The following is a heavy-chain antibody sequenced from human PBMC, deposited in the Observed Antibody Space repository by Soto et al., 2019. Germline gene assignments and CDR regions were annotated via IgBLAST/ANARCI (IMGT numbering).Heavy chain of an antibody. CDR3: ARVRTVMRDFDS. Sequence: SETLSLTCTVSGGSISSGGYYWSWIRQHPGKGLEWIGYIFYSGSTYYNPSLKSRGTISLDTSKNQFSLRLYSVTAADTAVYYCARVRTVMRDFDSWGLGTLVTVSS. D-gene: IGHD2-21*01. V-gene: IGHV4-31*03. CDR1: GGSISSGGYY. J-gene: IGHJ4*02. CDR2: IFYSGST.